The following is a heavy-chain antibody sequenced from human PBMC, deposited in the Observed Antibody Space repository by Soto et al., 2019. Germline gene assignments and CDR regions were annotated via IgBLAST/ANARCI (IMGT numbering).Heavy chain of an antibody. J-gene: IGHJ4*02. CDR2: IYHSGST. CDR1: GYSISSGYY. V-gene: IGHV4-38-2*01. Sequence: SETLSLTCAVSGYSISSGYYWGWIRQPPGKGLEWIGNIYHSGSTYYNPSLKSRVTISVDTSKNQFSLKLSSVTAADTAVYYCASSVWSGYYTGYWGQGTLVTVSS. CDR3: ASSVWSGYYTGY. D-gene: IGHD3-3*01.